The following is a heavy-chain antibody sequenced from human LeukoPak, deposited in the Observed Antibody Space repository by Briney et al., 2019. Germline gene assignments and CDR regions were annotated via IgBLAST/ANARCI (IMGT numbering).Heavy chain of an antibody. CDR3: ARGLLESSWYINYYYYYYMDV. J-gene: IGHJ6*03. Sequence: ASVKVSCKASGYTFTDYYMHWVQQAPGQGLEWMGWINPNSGGTNYAQKFQGRVTMTRDTSISTAYMELSRLRSDDTAVYYCARGLLESSWYINYYYYYYMDVWGKGTTVTVSS. V-gene: IGHV1-2*02. D-gene: IGHD6-13*01. CDR2: INPNSGGT. CDR1: GYTFTDYY.